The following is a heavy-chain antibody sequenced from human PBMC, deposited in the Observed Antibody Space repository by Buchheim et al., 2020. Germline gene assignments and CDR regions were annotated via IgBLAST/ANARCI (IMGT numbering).Heavy chain of an antibody. D-gene: IGHD1-26*01. CDR1: GGPISSYY. CDR3: ARDELLQPFGY. Sequence: QVQLRESGPGLVKPSETLSLTCTVSGGPISSYYWSWIRQPPGKGLEWIGYIYYSGSTYYNPSLKSRVTISVDTSKNQFSLKLSSVTAADTAVYYCARDELLQPFGYWGQGTL. J-gene: IGHJ4*02. V-gene: IGHV4-59*12. CDR2: IYYSGST.